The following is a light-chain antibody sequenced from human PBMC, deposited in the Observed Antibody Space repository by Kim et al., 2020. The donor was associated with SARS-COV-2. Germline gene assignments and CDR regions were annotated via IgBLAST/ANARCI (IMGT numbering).Light chain of an antibody. CDR2: DVS. J-gene: IGLJ3*02. Sequence: QSALTQPASVSGSPGQSITISCTGTSGDVGGYNYVSWYQQHPGKVPKLLIYDVSNRPSGVSTRFSGSKSGDTASLTISGLQAEDEADYYCSSCGSGRTLVFGGGTQLTVL. V-gene: IGLV2-14*03. CDR1: SGDVGGYNY. CDR3: SSCGSGRTLV.